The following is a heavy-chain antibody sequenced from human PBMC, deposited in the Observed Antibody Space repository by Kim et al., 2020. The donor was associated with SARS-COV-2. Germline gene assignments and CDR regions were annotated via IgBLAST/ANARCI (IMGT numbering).Heavy chain of an antibody. D-gene: IGHD4-4*01. CDR3: ARQCDYCIDV. CDR1: GFSFDKYA. J-gene: IGHJ3*01. V-gene: IGHV3-30-3*01. Sequence: GGSLRLSCAASGFSFDKYAMHWVRQAPGKGLEWVTEISYDATYTHYSDSVKGRFTVSRDNFRKTLYLQMNSLRSDDTAVYYCARQCDYCIDVWGRGTMV. CDR2: ISYDATYT.